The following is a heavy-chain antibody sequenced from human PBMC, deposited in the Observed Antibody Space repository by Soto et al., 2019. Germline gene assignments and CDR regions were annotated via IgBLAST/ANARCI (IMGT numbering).Heavy chain of an antibody. J-gene: IGHJ5*02. CDR2: IYYSGST. D-gene: IGHD6-13*01. V-gene: IGHV4-59*01. Sequence: QVQLQESGPGLVKPSETLSLTCTVSGGSISSYYWSWIRQPPGKGLEWIGYIYYSGSTNYNPSLKSRVTISVDTSKNQFSLKLSSVNAADTAVYYCARSRYRSSWSPDVNWFDPWGQGTLVTVSS. CDR1: GGSISSYY. CDR3: ARSRYRSSWSPDVNWFDP.